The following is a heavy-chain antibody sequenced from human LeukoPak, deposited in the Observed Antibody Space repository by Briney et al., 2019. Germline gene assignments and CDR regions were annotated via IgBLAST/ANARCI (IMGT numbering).Heavy chain of an antibody. CDR1: GFTFSSYS. V-gene: IGHV3-21*01. Sequence: GGSLRLSCAASGFTFSSYSMNWVRQAPGKGLEWVSSISSSSSYIYYADSVKGRFTISRDNAKNSLYLQMNSLRAEDTAVYYCATHRSPSYYYDSSGYEYWGQGTLVTVSS. CDR2: ISSSSSYI. D-gene: IGHD3-22*01. J-gene: IGHJ4*02. CDR3: ATHRSPSYYYDSSGYEY.